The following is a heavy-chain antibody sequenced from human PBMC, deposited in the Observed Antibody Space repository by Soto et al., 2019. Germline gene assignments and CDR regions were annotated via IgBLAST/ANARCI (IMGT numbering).Heavy chain of an antibody. CDR3: AREGALKPFSS. Sequence: GGSLRLSCAASGFTFSSYAMSWVRQAPGKGLEWVSHISGTSVYIHYADSVKGRFTISRDNAKNSVYLQMDSLRVEDTAVYYCAREGALKPFSSWGQGALVTVSS. CDR1: GFTFSSYA. V-gene: IGHV3-21*01. CDR2: ISGTSVYI. J-gene: IGHJ5*02.